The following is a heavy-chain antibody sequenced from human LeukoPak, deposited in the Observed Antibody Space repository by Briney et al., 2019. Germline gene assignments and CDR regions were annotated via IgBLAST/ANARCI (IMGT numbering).Heavy chain of an antibody. D-gene: IGHD1-26*01. CDR1: GYTLTELC. V-gene: IGHV1-24*01. Sequence: DSVTVSCKVSGYTLTELCMEWVRQAPGKGGGWMGGFDPEDGETIYAQKLQGRVTMTANTSTDTAYMALISLRSEDTAVYYCATLSGDRVGATPGDYWGQGTLVTVSS. CDR3: ATLSGDRVGATPGDY. CDR2: FDPEDGET. J-gene: IGHJ4*02.